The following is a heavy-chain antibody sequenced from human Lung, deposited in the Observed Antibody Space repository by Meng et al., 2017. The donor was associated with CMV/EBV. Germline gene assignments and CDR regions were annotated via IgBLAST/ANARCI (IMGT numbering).Heavy chain of an antibody. V-gene: IGHV1-69*05. J-gene: IGHJ3*02. CDR1: GDTFSRYA. D-gene: IGHD2-2*01. Sequence: SVKVSXKASGDTFSRYAISWVRQAPGQGLEWMGGIIPFFDTTNYAQKFQGRVTITTDESTSTAYMELSSLRSEDTAVYYCAKGHWGCSSTSCYLDAFDIWGQGTMVTVSS. CDR3: AKGHWGCSSTSCYLDAFDI. CDR2: IIPFFDTT.